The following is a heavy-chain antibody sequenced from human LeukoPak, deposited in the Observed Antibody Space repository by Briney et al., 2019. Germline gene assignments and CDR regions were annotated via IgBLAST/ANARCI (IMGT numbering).Heavy chain of an antibody. D-gene: IGHD3-10*01. CDR2: INHSGST. CDR3: ARGGLLWFRATFDY. J-gene: IGHJ4*02. V-gene: IGHV4-34*01. CDR1: GGSFRGYY. Sequence: SETLSLTCAVYGGSFRGYYWRCIRQPPGKGREGIGEINHSGSTNYNPSLKSRVTISVDTSKNQFSLKLSSVTAAGTAVYYCARGGLLWFRATFDYWGQGTLVTVSS.